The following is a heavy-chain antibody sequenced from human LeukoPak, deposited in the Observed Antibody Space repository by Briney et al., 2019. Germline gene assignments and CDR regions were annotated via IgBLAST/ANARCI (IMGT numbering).Heavy chain of an antibody. D-gene: IGHD2-15*01. Sequence: GGSLRLSCAASGFTFSSYSMNWVRQAPGKGLEWVSSISSSSSYIYYADSVKGRFTISRDNAKNSLHLQMNSLRAEDTAVYYCARVPPRYCSGGSCYSEDYWGQGTLVTVSS. CDR3: ARVPPRYCSGGSCYSEDY. CDR1: GFTFSSYS. J-gene: IGHJ4*02. CDR2: ISSSSSYI. V-gene: IGHV3-21*01.